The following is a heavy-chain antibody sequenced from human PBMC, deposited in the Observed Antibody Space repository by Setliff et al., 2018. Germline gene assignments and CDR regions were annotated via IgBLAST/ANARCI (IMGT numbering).Heavy chain of an antibody. CDR2: IYDSGTT. V-gene: IGHV4-39*01. Sequence: SETLSLTCTVSGGSMRSISYYWGWVRQPPGKGLEWIGTIYDSGTTYYNPSLKSRVTISVDTSKNQFSLQLTSVTAADTAVYYCARTGTYRYFDSWGQGTRVTAPQ. CDR1: GGSMRSISYY. J-gene: IGHJ4*02. D-gene: IGHD1-1*01. CDR3: ARTGTYRYFDS.